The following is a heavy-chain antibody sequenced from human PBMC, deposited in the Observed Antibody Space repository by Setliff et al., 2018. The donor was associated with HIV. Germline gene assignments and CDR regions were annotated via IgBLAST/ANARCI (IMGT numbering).Heavy chain of an antibody. CDR3: ARVPSAGVRGRPDLYHWFDP. V-gene: IGHV4-4*08. Sequence: NPSETLSLTCNLSGDSIRSQFWTWIRQTPGKGLEWIASIETTGTVNYSPSLKSRVSISLDPSRSQFSLTRRYVTAAGTAVYYCARVPSAGVRGRPDLYHWFDPWGQGTLVTVSS. J-gene: IGHJ5*02. CDR1: GDSIRSQF. D-gene: IGHD3-3*01. CDR2: IETTGTV.